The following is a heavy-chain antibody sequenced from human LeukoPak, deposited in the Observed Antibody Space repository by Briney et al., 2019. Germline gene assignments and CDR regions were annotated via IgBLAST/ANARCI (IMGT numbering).Heavy chain of an antibody. J-gene: IGHJ6*02. D-gene: IGHD7-27*01. V-gene: IGHV6-1*01. CDR3: AREAGDPLVYYYYYGMDV. CDR1: GDSVSSNSAA. CDR2: TYYRSKWYN. Sequence: PSQTLSLTCAISGDSVSSNSAAWNWIRQSPSRGLEWLGRTYYRSKWYNDYAVSAKSRITINPDTSKNQFSLQLNSVTPEDTAVYYCAREAGDPLVYYYYYGMDVWGQGTTVTVSS.